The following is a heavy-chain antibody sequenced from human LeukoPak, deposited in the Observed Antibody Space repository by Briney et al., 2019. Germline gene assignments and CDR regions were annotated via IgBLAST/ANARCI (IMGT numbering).Heavy chain of an antibody. J-gene: IGHJ6*02. D-gene: IGHD3-10*01. CDR1: GFTVSSNY. CDR3: AGGTGSGSYYYYGMDV. V-gene: IGHV3-53*01. Sequence: GGSLRLSCAASGFTVSSNYMSWVRQAPGKGLEWGSVIYSGGSTYYADSVKGRFTISRDNSNNTLYLQMNSLRAEDTAVYYCAGGTGSGSYYYYGMDVWGQGTTVAVSS. CDR2: IYSGGST.